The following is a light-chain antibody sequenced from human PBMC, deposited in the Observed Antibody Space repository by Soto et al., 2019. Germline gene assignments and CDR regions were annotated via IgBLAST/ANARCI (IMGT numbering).Light chain of an antibody. CDR3: MQDTLCPHT. J-gene: IGKJ1*01. V-gene: IGKV2-30*02. CDR1: QGLVHRDGDTR. CDR2: AIS. Sequence: DVVLTQSPLSLPVTLGQPASISCRSSQGLVHRDGDTRFSWYQQRPGQSPRRLIHAISNRDSGVPDRFSGSGSCNVFTLRISCVGDDDVGILFIMQDTLCPHTFGQGTKVDIK.